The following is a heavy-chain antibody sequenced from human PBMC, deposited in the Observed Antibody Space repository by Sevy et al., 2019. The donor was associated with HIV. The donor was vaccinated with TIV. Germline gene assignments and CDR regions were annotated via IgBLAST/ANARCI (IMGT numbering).Heavy chain of an antibody. CDR1: AGSINSDNYY. CDR3: VTHPMGWFYFDF. D-gene: IGHD3-3*01. V-gene: IGHV4-39*01. J-gene: IGHJ4*02. CDR2: FYYSGDT. Sequence: SETLSLTCTVSAGSINSDNYYWGWIRQPPGKGLEWIGTFYYSGDTYFNPSLQDRVTISADTSKQQFSLILNSVTVAATDIYFCVTHPMGWFYFDFWGQGTLVTVSS.